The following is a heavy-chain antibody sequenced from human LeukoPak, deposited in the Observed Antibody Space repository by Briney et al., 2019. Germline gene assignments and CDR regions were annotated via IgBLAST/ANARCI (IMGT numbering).Heavy chain of an antibody. CDR3: AARFRDGLDI. CDR2: ISGDGGST. J-gene: IGHJ3*02. Sequence: GGSLRLSCAASGFTFSSYAMSWVRQAPGKGLVWVSRISGDGGSTEYADSVKGRFAISRDNAKNTLYLQMNSLRAEDTAVYYCAARFRDGLDIWGQGTMVTVSS. CDR1: GFTFSSYA. V-gene: IGHV3-23*01.